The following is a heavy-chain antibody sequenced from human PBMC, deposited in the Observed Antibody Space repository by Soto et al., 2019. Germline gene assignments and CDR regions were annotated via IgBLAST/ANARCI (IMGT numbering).Heavy chain of an antibody. J-gene: IGHJ5*02. V-gene: IGHV6-1*01. Sequence: SQTLSLTCAISGDSVSSNSAAWNWIRQSPSSGLEWLGRTYYRSKWYNDYAVSVKSRITINPDTSKNQFSLQLNSVTPEDTAVYYCARGYYDSSGNWFDPWGQGTLVTVSS. CDR1: GDSVSSNSAA. D-gene: IGHD3-22*01. CDR3: ARGYYDSSGNWFDP. CDR2: TYYRSKWYN.